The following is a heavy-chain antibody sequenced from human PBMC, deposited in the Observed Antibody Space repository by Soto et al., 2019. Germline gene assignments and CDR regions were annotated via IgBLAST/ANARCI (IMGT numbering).Heavy chain of an antibody. CDR2: IYYSGST. CDR1: GVSISSYY. Sequence: SETLSLTCTVSGVSISSYYWIWIRQPPGKGLEWIGYIYYSGSTNYNPSLKSRVTISVDTSKNQFSLKLSSVTAADTAVYYCARAEDCSGGSCYPGFDPWGQGTQVTVS. D-gene: IGHD2-15*01. CDR3: ARAEDCSGGSCYPGFDP. J-gene: IGHJ5*02. V-gene: IGHV4-59*01.